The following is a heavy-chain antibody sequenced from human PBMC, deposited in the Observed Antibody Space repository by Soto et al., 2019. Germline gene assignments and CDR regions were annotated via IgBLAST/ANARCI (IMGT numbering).Heavy chain of an antibody. CDR3: ATLGLQQAF. Sequence: GESLKISCAASGFTFNTWMHWVRQAPGERLVWVSSIDSDGSITSYADSVKGRFTTSRDNAKNTLYLQMNSLRAEDTAVYYCATLGLQQAFWGQGTLVTVSS. D-gene: IGHD2-21*02. V-gene: IGHV3-74*01. CDR1: GFTFNTW. J-gene: IGHJ4*02. CDR2: IDSDGSIT.